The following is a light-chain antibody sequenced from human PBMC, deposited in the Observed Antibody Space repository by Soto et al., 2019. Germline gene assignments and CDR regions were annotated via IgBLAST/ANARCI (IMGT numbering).Light chain of an antibody. J-gene: IGKJ1*01. CDR3: QQYHNSPWT. CDR1: QRISSW. CDR2: KAS. V-gene: IGKV1-5*03. Sequence: DIQMTQSPSTLSASVGDRVTITCRASQRISSWLAWYQQKPGKAPKLLIYKASSLESGVPPRFSGRGSGTEFTLTISSLQPDDFAAYCCQQYHNSPWTFGQGTKVEIK.